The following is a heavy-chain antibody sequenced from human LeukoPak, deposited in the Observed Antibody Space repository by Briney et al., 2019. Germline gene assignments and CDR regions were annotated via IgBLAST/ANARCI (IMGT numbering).Heavy chain of an antibody. CDR1: GFTFSNYL. V-gene: IGHV3-66*01. D-gene: IGHD3-22*01. J-gene: IGHJ4*02. CDR3: ARDSHDSSGYYYNY. CDR2: IYSGGGT. Sequence: GRSLRLSCAASGFTFSNYLMYWVRQAPGKGLEWVSVIYSGGGTYYADSVKGRFTISRDNSKNTLYLQMNSLRAEDTAVYYCARDSHDSSGYYYNYWGQGTLVTVSS.